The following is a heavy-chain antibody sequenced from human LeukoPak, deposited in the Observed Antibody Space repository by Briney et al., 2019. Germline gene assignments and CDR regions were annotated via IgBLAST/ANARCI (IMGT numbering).Heavy chain of an antibody. Sequence: ASETLSLTCAVYGGSFSGYYWSWIRQPPGKGLEWIGEINHSGSTNYNPSLKSRVTISVDTSKSQFSLKLSSVTAADTAVYYCARGRGYDYVWGSYRPYYFDYWGQGTLVTVSS. D-gene: IGHD3-16*02. V-gene: IGHV4-34*01. J-gene: IGHJ4*02. CDR3: ARGRGYDYVWGSYRPYYFDY. CDR2: INHSGST. CDR1: GGSFSGYY.